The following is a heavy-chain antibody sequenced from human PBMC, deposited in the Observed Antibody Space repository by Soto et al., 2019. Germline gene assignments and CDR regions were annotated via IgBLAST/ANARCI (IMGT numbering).Heavy chain of an antibody. V-gene: IGHV4-4*07. CDR2: IFSSGST. J-gene: IGHJ4*02. Sequence: SETLSLTCTVSGGSINTFYWSWVRQPAGKGLEWIGRIFSSGSTSFNPSLESRVAMSVDTSKNHFSLNLSSVTAADMAVYYCAREGSYSAYNFAHGIQLWSFDFWGKGALVTVSS. CDR1: GGSINTFY. CDR3: AREGSYSAYNFAHGIQLWSFDF. D-gene: IGHD5-12*01.